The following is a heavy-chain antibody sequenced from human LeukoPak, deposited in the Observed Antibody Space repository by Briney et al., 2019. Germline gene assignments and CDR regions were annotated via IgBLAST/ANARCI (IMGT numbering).Heavy chain of an antibody. CDR3: ARGASGYLIDY. D-gene: IGHD6-25*01. CDR1: GFTFSRDA. Sequence: GRSLRLSCAASGFTFSRDAMHWVRQAPGKGLEWVAVIGNDGSKKYYVDSVKGRFTIFRDNSKNTLYLQMNSLRAEDTAVYYCARGASGYLIDYWGQGTLVTVSS. V-gene: IGHV3-33*01. J-gene: IGHJ4*02. CDR2: IGNDGSKK.